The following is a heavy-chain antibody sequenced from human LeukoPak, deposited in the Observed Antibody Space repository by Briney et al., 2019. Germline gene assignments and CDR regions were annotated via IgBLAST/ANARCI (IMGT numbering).Heavy chain of an antibody. Sequence: GGSLRLSCAASGFTFSSYSMNWVRQAPGKGLEWVSSISGSSSYIYYADSVKGRFTISRDNAKNSLYLQMNSLRAEDTAVYYCARDGTITDGFDAFDIWGQGTMVTVSS. CDR2: ISGSSSYI. V-gene: IGHV3-21*01. CDR3: ARDGTITDGFDAFDI. D-gene: IGHD1-1*01. CDR1: GFTFSSYS. J-gene: IGHJ3*02.